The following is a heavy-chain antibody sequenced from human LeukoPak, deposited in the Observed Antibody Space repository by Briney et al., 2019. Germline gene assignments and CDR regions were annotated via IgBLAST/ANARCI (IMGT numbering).Heavy chain of an antibody. Sequence: GGSLRLSCAGSGFIFSSYAMSWVRQAPGKGLEWVSGISGTGGITYYADSVKGRFTISRDNSKNTIYLQMNSLRAEDTALYYCAKDDRSSSPNLDAFDVWGQGTMVTASS. CDR2: ISGTGGIT. CDR1: GFIFSSYA. V-gene: IGHV3-23*01. D-gene: IGHD6-13*01. CDR3: AKDDRSSSPNLDAFDV. J-gene: IGHJ3*01.